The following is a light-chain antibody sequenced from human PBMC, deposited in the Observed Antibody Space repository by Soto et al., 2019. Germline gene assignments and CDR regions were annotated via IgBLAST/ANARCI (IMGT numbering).Light chain of an antibody. J-gene: IGKJ3*01. CDR3: QQYDNLFT. V-gene: IGKV1-33*01. CDR2: DAS. Sequence: DIQMTQSPSSLSASVGDRVSITCRASQDVNNYLNWYQHKSGKAPRLLIYDASNLETGVPSRFSGSGSGTDFTFTISSLQPEDIATYYCQQYDNLFTFGPGTKVDIK. CDR1: QDVNNY.